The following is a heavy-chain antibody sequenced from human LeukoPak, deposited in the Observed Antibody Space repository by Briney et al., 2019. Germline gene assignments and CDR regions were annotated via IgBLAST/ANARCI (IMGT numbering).Heavy chain of an antibody. CDR3: ARELPPHVYFDY. V-gene: IGHV3-23*01. Sequence: GGSLRLSCAASGFTFSSTSMSWVRQAPGKGLEWVAVTVGGGDGTYYADSVKGRFTISRDNAKNSLYLQMNSLRAEDTAVYYCARELPPHVYFDYWGQGTLVTVSS. CDR1: GFTFSSTS. CDR2: TVGGGDGT. J-gene: IGHJ4*02.